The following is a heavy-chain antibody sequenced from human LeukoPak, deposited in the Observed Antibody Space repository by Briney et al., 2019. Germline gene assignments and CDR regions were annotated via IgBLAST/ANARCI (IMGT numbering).Heavy chain of an antibody. CDR3: AREGDSGSPTLDY. J-gene: IGHJ4*02. CDR1: GGSISSGGYY. D-gene: IGHD1-26*01. Sequence: SETLSLTCTVSGGSISSGGYYWSWIRQPPGKGLEWIGYIYHSGRTYYNPSLKSRVNISVDRSENQFSLKLSSVTAADTAVYYCAREGDSGSPTLDYWGQGTLVTVSS. V-gene: IGHV4-30-2*01. CDR2: IYHSGRT.